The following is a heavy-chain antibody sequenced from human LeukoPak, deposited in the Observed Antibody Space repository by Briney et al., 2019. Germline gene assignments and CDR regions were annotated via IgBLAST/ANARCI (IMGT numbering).Heavy chain of an antibody. Sequence: GGSLRLSCAASGFTVDTKTIYWVSQTPEKGLEWLSAITISGTTYYADSVKGRFTISRDNAKNSLYLQMNSLRDEDTALYYCARKGDPSGLGYWGQGTLVTVSS. V-gene: IGHV3-69-1*02. CDR3: ARKGDPSGLGY. CDR2: ITISGTT. D-gene: IGHD3-10*01. J-gene: IGHJ4*02. CDR1: GFTVDTKT.